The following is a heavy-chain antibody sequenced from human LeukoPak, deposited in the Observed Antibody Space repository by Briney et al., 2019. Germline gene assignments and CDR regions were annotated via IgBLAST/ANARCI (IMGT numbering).Heavy chain of an antibody. J-gene: IGHJ5*02. CDR3: AREPAAAGKNWFDP. Sequence: QPGGSLRLSCAASGFTFSSYGMHWVRQAPGKGLEWVSYISGSSSPIFYADSVKGRFTVSRDNAKNSLYLQMNSLRAEDTAMYYCAREPAAAGKNWFDPWGQGTLVTVSS. CDR2: ISGSSSPI. V-gene: IGHV3-48*04. CDR1: GFTFSSYG. D-gene: IGHD6-25*01.